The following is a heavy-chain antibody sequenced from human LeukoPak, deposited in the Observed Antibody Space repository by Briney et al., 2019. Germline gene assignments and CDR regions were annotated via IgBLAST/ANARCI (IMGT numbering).Heavy chain of an antibody. V-gene: IGHV6-1*01. CDR2: TYYRSKWYN. CDR3: ARDVRYSSGWDEWAFDI. CDR1: GDSVSSNSAA. Sequence: SQTLSLTCAISGDSVSSNSAAWNWIRQSPSRGLEWLGRTYYRSKWYNDYAVSVKSRITINPDTSKNQFSLQLNSVTPEDTAVYYCARDVRYSSGWDEWAFDIWGQGTMVTVSS. D-gene: IGHD6-19*01. J-gene: IGHJ3*02.